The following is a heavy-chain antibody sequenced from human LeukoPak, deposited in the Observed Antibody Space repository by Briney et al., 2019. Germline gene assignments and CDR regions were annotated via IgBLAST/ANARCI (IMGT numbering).Heavy chain of an antibody. CDR1: GGSISSYY. CDR3: ARRRGWKQQLVYFYY. Sequence: SETLSLTCTVSGGSISSYYWSWIRQPPGKGLEWIGYLFHSRTPRYNPSLKSRVTISADTSKNQFFLTLNSTTAADTVVYFCARRRGWKQQLVYFYYWGQGTLATVSS. J-gene: IGHJ4*02. CDR2: LFHSRTP. D-gene: IGHD6-13*01. V-gene: IGHV4-59*08.